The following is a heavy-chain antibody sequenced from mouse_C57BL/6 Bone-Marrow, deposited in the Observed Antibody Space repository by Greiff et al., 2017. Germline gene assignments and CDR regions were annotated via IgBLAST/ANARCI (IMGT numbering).Heavy chain of an antibody. CDR2: LILTMVVL. V-gene: IGHV1-18*01. CDR1: GYTFTDYN. CDR3: ARSLYDSPWFAY. Sequence: VQLQQSGPELVKPGASVKIPCKASGYTFTDYNMDWVKQSHGKSLSGLEILILTMVVLSTTRSTLTVDKSSSTAYMELRSLTSEDTAVYYCARSLYDSPWFAYWGQGTLVTVSA. J-gene: IGHJ3*01. D-gene: IGHD2-4*01.